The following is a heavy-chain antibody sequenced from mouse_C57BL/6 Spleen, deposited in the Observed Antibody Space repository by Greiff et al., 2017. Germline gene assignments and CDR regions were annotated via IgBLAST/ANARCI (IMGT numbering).Heavy chain of an antibody. V-gene: IGHV2-9-1*01. D-gene: IGHD2-5*01. CDR3: ARAYSNYNARDY. CDR2: RWTGGGT. CDR1: GFSLTSYA. Sequence: VQLQESGPGLVAPSQSLSITCTVSGFSLTSYAISWVRQPPGKGVEWLGVRWTGGGTNYNSALKSRLSISKDNSKSQVFLKMNSLQTDDTARYYFARAYSNYNARDYWGQGTSVTVSS. J-gene: IGHJ4*01.